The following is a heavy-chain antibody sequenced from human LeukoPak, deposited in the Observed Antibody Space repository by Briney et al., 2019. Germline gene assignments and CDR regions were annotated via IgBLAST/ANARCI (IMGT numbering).Heavy chain of an antibody. J-gene: IGHJ4*02. CDR1: GGTFSSYA. Sequence: ASVKVSCKASGGTFSSYAISWVRQAPGQGLEWMGGIIPIFGTANYAQKFQGRVTITADESTSTAYMELSSLRSEDTAVYYCATGKSFGEYVYWGQGTLVTVSS. CDR3: ATGKSFGEYVY. V-gene: IGHV1-69*13. D-gene: IGHD3-10*01. CDR2: IIPIFGTA.